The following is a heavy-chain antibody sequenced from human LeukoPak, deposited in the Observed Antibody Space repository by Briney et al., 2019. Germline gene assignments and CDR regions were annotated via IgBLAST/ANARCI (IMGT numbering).Heavy chain of an antibody. CDR2: ISSRGSTT. CDR1: GFTFGDFH. Sequence: PGGSLRLSCATSGFTFGDFHMNWLRQAPGKGLEHVSYISSRGSTTYYADSVVGRFSISRDDAKNFLYLQMDSLRDGDTAVYYCARDPHAGIFDSWGQGTLVTVSS. J-gene: IGHJ4*02. V-gene: IGHV3-48*02. CDR3: ARDPHAGIFDS.